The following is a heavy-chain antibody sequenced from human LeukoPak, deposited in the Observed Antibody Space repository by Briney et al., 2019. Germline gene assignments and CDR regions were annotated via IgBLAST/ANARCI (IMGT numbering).Heavy chain of an antibody. J-gene: IGHJ4*02. CDR1: GFTFSNYG. CDR2: ISSSSSYI. D-gene: IGHD1-26*01. V-gene: IGHV3-21*04. CDR3: AKDRGIGMGATLGFDY. Sequence: GGSLRLSCAASGFTFSNYGMHWVRRAPGKGLEWVSSISSSSSYIYYADSVKGRFTISRDNSKNTLYPQMNSLRTEDTALYYCAKDRGIGMGATLGFDYWGQGTLVTVSS.